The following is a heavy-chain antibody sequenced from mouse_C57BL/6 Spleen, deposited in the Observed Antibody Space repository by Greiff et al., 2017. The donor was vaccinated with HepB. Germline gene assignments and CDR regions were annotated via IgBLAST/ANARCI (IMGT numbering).Heavy chain of an antibody. D-gene: IGHD1-1*01. CDR2: IYPGNSDT. CDR3: TTKGATVVAFDY. J-gene: IGHJ2*01. CDR1: GYTFTSYW. V-gene: IGHV1-5*01. Sequence: VQLQQSGTVLARPGASVKMSCKTSGYTFTSYWMHWVKQRPGQGLEWIGAIYPGNSDTSYNQKFKGKAKLTAVTSASTAYMELSSLTNEDSAVYYCTTKGATVVAFDYWGQGTTLTVSS.